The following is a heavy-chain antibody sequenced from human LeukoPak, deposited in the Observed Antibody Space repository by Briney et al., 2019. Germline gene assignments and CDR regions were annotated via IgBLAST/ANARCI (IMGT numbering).Heavy chain of an antibody. J-gene: IGHJ4*02. CDR2: ISSTGGTT. CDR1: GITFSSYG. CDR3: AKAPVTTCSGAYCYPFDY. V-gene: IGHV3-23*01. Sequence: PGGTLRLSCAASGITFSSYGMSWVRQAPGKGLEWVSSISSTGGTTYYADSVKGRFTISRDNSKNTLYLQMNSLRAEDTAIYYCAKAPVTTCSGAYCYPFDYWGQGTLVTVSS. D-gene: IGHD2-15*01.